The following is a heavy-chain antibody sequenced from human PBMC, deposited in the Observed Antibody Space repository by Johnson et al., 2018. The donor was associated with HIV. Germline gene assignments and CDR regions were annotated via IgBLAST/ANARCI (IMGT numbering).Heavy chain of an antibody. CDR1: GFTFSDYY. Sequence: QVQLVESGGGLVNPGGSLRISCAAFGFTFSDYYMSWVRQAPGKGLEWVSYITSSGSTVYYAASVKGRFTISRDNTKNSLYRQMNILSAEDTALYYCARAPEVRGVDAFDVWGQGTVVIVSS. CDR3: ARAPEVRGVDAFDV. J-gene: IGHJ3*01. D-gene: IGHD3-10*01. CDR2: ITSSGSTV. V-gene: IGHV3-11*04.